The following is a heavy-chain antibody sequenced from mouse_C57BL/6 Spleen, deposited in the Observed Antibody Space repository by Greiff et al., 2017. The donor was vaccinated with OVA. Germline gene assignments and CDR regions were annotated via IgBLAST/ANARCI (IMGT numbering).Heavy chain of an antibody. Sequence: QVQLQQSGAELVKPGASVKLSCKASGYTFTSYWMHWVKQRPGQGLEWIGMIHPNSGSTNYNEKFKSKATLTVDKSSSTAYMQLSSLTSEDSAVYYCAGFITTAPGFDYWGQGTTLTVSS. D-gene: IGHD1-1*01. CDR2: IHPNSGST. V-gene: IGHV1-64*01. CDR3: AGFITTAPGFDY. J-gene: IGHJ2*01. CDR1: GYTFTSYW.